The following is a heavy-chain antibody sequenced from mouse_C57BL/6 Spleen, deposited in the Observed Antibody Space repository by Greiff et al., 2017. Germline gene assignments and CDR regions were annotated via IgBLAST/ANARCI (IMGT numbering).Heavy chain of an antibody. CDR1: GYTFTDYE. CDR3: TRSYYDYDGGAMDY. Sequence: VQLQQSGAELVRPGASVTLSCKASGYTFTDYEMHWVKQTPVHGLEWIGAIDPETGGTAYNQKFKGKAILTADKSSSTAYMELRSLTSDDSAVYYCTRSYYDYDGGAMDYWGQGTSGTVSS. J-gene: IGHJ4*01. D-gene: IGHD2-4*01. CDR2: IDPETGGT. V-gene: IGHV1-15*01.